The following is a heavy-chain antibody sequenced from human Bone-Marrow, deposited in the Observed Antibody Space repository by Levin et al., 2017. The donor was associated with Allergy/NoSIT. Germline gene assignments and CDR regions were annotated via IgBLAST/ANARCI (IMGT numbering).Heavy chain of an antibody. J-gene: IGHJ4*02. CDR2: ISYDGSNK. D-gene: IGHD6-13*01. CDR3: ATTQGSYSSSWYYFDY. V-gene: IGHV3-30*03. CDR1: GFTFSSYG. Sequence: GESLKISCAASGFTFSSYGMHWVRQAPGKGLEWVAVISYDGSNKYYADSVKGRFTISRDNSKNTLYLQMNSLRAEDTAVYYCATTQGSYSSSWYYFDYWGQGTLVTVSS.